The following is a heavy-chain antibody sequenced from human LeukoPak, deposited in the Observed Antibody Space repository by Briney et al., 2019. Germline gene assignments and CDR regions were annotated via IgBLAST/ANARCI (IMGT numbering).Heavy chain of an antibody. D-gene: IGHD3-10*01. CDR3: ARDRSYYYGSGTQGEDY. CDR1: GYTFTSYD. Sequence: ASVKVSCKASGYTFTSYDINWVRQATGQGLEWMGWMNPNSGNTGYAQKLQGRVTMTTDTSTSTAYMELRSLRSDDTAVYYCARDRSYYYGSGTQGEDYWGQGTLVTVSS. CDR2: MNPNSGNT. V-gene: IGHV1-8*01. J-gene: IGHJ4*02.